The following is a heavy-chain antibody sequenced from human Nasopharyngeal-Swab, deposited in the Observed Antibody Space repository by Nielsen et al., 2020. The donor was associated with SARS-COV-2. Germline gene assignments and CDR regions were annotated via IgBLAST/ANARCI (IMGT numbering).Heavy chain of an antibody. D-gene: IGHD3-3*01. CDR1: GYTFTSYG. Sequence: VKVSCKASGYTFTSYGISWVRQAPGQGLEWMGWISAYNGNTNYAQKLQGRVTMTTDRSTSTAYMELRSLRSADTAVYYCARDDSSNYDFWSGYYTSFDYWGQGTLVTVSS. V-gene: IGHV1-18*01. CDR2: ISAYNGNT. CDR3: ARDDSSNYDFWSGYYTSFDY. J-gene: IGHJ4*02.